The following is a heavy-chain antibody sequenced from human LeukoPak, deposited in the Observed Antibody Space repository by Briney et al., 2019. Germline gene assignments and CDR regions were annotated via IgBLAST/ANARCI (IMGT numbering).Heavy chain of an antibody. J-gene: IGHJ4*02. CDR2: ISSSSSYI. Sequence: GGSLRLSCAASGFTFSSYSMNWVRQAPGKGLEWVSSISSSSSYIYYADSVKGRFTISRDNAKNSLYLQMNSLRAEDTAVYYCARAWDAYSSSWEYYFDYWGQGTLVTVSS. CDR3: ARAWDAYSSSWEYYFDY. CDR1: GFTFSSYS. V-gene: IGHV3-21*01. D-gene: IGHD6-13*01.